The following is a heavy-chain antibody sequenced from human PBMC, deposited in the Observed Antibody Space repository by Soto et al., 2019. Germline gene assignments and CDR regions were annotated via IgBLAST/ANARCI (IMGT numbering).Heavy chain of an antibody. CDR3: AREPYLLTRWGTPYDY. J-gene: IGHJ4*02. D-gene: IGHD3-16*01. CDR2: IIPIFGTA. Sequence: QVQLVQSGAEVKKPGASVKVSCKASGGTFSSYAISWVRQAPGQGLEWMGGIIPIFGTANYAQKFQGRGTITADKSTSTAYMELSSLRSEDTAVYYCAREPYLLTRWGTPYDYWGQGTLVTVSS. CDR1: GGTFSSYA. V-gene: IGHV1-69*06.